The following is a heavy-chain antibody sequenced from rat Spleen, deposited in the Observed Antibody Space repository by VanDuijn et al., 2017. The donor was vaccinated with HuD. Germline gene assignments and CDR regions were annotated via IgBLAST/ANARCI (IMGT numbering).Heavy chain of an antibody. J-gene: IGHJ1*01. V-gene: IGHV5-20*01. CDR3: ASLRTGSGYYWYFDF. D-gene: IGHD5-1*01. CDR1: GFTFSDYY. CDR2: FSYDGGNT. Sequence: EVQLVESGGDLVQPGRSLRLSCAASGFTFSDYYMAWVRQAPTKGLEWVASFSYDGGNTYYRDSVKGRFTISRDNAKSTLYLQMDSLRSEDTATDYCASLRTGSGYYWYFDFWGPGTMVTVSS.